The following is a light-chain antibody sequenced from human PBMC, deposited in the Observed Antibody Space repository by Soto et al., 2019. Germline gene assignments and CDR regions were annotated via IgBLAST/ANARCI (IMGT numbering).Light chain of an antibody. CDR3: QQRGNWPLT. CDR1: QSVSSL. V-gene: IGKV3-11*01. J-gene: IGKJ4*01. Sequence: EIVVTQSPATLSLSPGVRATLSCRASQSVSSLLACYQQKSCQPPSLLVPDASKRATGVPARLSGSGSGTDFTLISSSLQPEEFASYYCQQRGNWPLTFGAETKVQIK. CDR2: DAS.